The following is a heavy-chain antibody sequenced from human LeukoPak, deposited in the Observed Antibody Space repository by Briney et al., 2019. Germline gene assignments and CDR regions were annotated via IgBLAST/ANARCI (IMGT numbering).Heavy chain of an antibody. J-gene: IGHJ4*02. D-gene: IGHD3-3*01. Sequence: SETLSLTCAVYGGSFSGYYWSWIRQPPGKGLEWIGEINHSGSTNYNPSLKSRVTISVVTSKNQFSLRLTSVTAADTAVYYCGGSWSGYSAIDYWGQGSLVTVSS. CDR3: GGSWSGYSAIDY. V-gene: IGHV4-34*01. CDR1: GGSFSGYY. CDR2: INHSGST.